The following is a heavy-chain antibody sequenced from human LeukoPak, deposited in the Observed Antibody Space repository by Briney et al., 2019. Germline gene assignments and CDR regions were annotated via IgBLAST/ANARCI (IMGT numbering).Heavy chain of an antibody. J-gene: IGHJ4*02. CDR1: GFTFSSYW. V-gene: IGHV3-7*03. CDR2: IKQDGSEK. D-gene: IGHD3-16*02. Sequence: GGSLRLSCAASGFTFSSYWMSWVRQAPGKGLEWVANIKQDGSEKYYVDSVKGRFTISRDNAKNSLYLQMNSLRAEDTAVYYCARRDYDYVWGSYRSYYSDYWGQGTLVTVSS. CDR3: ARRDYDYVWGSYRSYYSDY.